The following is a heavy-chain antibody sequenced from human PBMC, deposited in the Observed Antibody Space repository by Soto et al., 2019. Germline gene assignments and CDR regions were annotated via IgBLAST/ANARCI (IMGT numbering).Heavy chain of an antibody. CDR2: IIPIFGTA. J-gene: IGHJ6*02. V-gene: IGHV1-69*13. D-gene: IGHD6-13*01. Sequence: SVKVSCKASGGTFSSYAISWVRQAPGQGLEWMGGIIPIFGTANYAQKFQGRVTITADESTSTAYMELSSLRSEDTAVCYCARGVGSSCAHYYYYGMDVWGQGTTVTVSS. CDR1: GGTFSSYA. CDR3: ARGVGSSCAHYYYYGMDV.